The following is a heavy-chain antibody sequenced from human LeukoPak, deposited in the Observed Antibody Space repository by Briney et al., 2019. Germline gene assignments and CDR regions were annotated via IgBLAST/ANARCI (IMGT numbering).Heavy chain of an antibody. V-gene: IGHV1-2*02. CDR3: ARSVLSAKNWFDP. J-gene: IGHJ5*02. D-gene: IGHD6-25*01. Sequence: ASVKVSCKASGYTFTGYYMHWVRQAPGQGLEWMGWINPNSGGTDYAQKFQGRVPMTRDTAISTAYIELSRLRSDDTAVYYCARSVLSAKNWFDPWGQGTLVTVSS. CDR2: INPNSGGT. CDR1: GYTFTGYY.